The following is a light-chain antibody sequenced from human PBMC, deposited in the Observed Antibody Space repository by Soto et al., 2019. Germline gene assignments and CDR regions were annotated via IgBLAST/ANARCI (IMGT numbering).Light chain of an antibody. J-gene: IGLJ2*01. CDR1: SSDVGGDNY. CDR3: SSYVGNNVV. CDR2: EVS. V-gene: IGLV2-8*01. Sequence: QSALTQPPSASGSPGQSVTISCTGTSSDVGGDNYVSWYQQHPGKAPKLIIYEVSKRPSGVPDRFSGSKSGNTASLTVSGLQAADEADYYCSSYVGNNVVFGGGTKLTVL.